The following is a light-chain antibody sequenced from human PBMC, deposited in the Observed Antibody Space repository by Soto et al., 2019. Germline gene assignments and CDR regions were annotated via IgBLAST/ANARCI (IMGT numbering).Light chain of an antibody. J-gene: IGKJ2*01. Sequence: IVMTQSPATLPVSPGERATLSCRATQRVSTNLAWYQQKPGQAPRLLIYAASSRATGVPAGFSGSGSGTEFTLTISSLQSEDVALYYCRKYNNWPYTFGQGTRLEVK. V-gene: IGKV3-15*01. CDR1: QRVSTN. CDR2: AAS. CDR3: RKYNNWPYT.